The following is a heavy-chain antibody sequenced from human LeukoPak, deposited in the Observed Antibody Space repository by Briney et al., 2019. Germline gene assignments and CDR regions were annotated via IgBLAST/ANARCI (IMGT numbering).Heavy chain of an antibody. D-gene: IGHD3-16*02. Sequence: SETLSLTCTVSGGSISSGGYYWSWIRQHPGKGPEWIGYIYYSGSTYYNPSLKSRVTISVDTSKNQFSLKLSSVTAADTAVYYCARAPMITFGGVIPYFDYWGQGTLVTVSS. J-gene: IGHJ4*02. V-gene: IGHV4-31*03. CDR3: ARAPMITFGGVIPYFDY. CDR1: GGSISSGGYY. CDR2: IYYSGST.